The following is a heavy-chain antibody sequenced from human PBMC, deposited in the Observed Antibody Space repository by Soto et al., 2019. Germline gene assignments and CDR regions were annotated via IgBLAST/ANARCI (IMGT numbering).Heavy chain of an antibody. CDR1: GYTFTSSG. Sequence: QVQLVQSGAEVKKPGASVKVSCKASGYTFTSSGISWVRQAPGQGLERMGWISAYNGNTNYAQRLQVRVTMTTDTSTSTAYMELRSLRSDDAAVYYCARVMTPTKQVLGCYYNGMDVWGQGTTVTVSS. V-gene: IGHV1-18*01. D-gene: IGHD7-27*01. CDR2: ISAYNGNT. J-gene: IGHJ6*02. CDR3: ARVMTPTKQVLGCYYNGMDV.